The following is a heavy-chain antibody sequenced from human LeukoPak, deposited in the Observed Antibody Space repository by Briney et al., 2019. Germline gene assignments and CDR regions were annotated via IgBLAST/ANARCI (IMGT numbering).Heavy chain of an antibody. J-gene: IGHJ4*02. CDR2: INPNSGGT. CDR1: GYPFTDYY. D-gene: IGHD3-10*01. Sequence: GASVKVSCKASGYPFTDYYIHWVRQAPGQGLEWMGWINPNSGGTKYAQTFQARVTMTRDTSINTAYMEVTGLGSEDTAVYYCARGSALAGARHPFDYWGQGTLVTVSS. V-gene: IGHV1-2*02. CDR3: ARGSALAGARHPFDY.